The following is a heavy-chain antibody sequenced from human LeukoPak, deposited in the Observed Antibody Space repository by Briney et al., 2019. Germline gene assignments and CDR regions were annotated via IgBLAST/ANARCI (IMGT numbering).Heavy chain of an antibody. CDR2: TYYRSKWYN. V-gene: IGHV6-1*01. CDR1: GDSVSSNSAA. Sequence: SQTLSLTCAISGDSVSSNSAAWNWIRQSPSRGLEWLGRTYYRSKWYNDYAVSVKSRITINPDTSKNQFSLKLSSVTAADTAVYYCARAGLVRNYYYYYMDVWGKGTTVTISS. J-gene: IGHJ6*03. CDR3: ARAGLVRNYYYYYMDV. D-gene: IGHD6-13*01.